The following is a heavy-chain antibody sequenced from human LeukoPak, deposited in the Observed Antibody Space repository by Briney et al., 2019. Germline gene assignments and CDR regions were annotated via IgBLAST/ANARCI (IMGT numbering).Heavy chain of an antibody. CDR3: AKAGITMTDY. CDR2: ISGSRNIM. D-gene: IGHD3-22*01. CDR1: GFTFSDYY. V-gene: IGHV3-11*01. Sequence: PGGSLRLSCAASGFTFSDYYMSWIRQAPGKGLEWVSYISGSRNIMYYADSVKGRFTISRDNSKNTLYLQMNSLRAEDTAVYYCAKAGITMTDYWGQGTLVTVSS. J-gene: IGHJ4*02.